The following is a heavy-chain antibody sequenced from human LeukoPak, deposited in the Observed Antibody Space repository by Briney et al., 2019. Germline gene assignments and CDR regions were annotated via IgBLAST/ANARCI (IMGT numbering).Heavy chain of an antibody. CDR3: ARASGYSDY. V-gene: IGHV3-21*01. CDR1: GDSISSSG. D-gene: IGHD3-3*01. Sequence: PSETLSLTCTVSGDSISSSGYYWGWIRQPPGKGLEWVSSISSSSSYIYYADSVKGRFTISRDNAKNSLYLQMNSLRAEDTAVYYCARASGYSDYRGQGTLVTVSS. J-gene: IGHJ4*02. CDR2: ISSSSSYI.